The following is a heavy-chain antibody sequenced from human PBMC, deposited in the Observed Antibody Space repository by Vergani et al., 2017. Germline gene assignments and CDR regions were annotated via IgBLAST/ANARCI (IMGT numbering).Heavy chain of an antibody. J-gene: IGHJ5*02. CDR2: INPSGGST. CDR3: ARVGSSGWYFDWFDP. D-gene: IGHD6-19*01. Sequence: QVQLVQSGAEVKKPGASVKVSCKASGYTFTSYYMHWVRQAPGQGLEWMGIINPSGGSTSYAQKFQGRVTMTRDTSTSPVYMELSSLRSEDTAVYYCARVGSSGWYFDWFDPWGQGTLVTVSS. CDR1: GYTFTSYY. V-gene: IGHV1-46*01.